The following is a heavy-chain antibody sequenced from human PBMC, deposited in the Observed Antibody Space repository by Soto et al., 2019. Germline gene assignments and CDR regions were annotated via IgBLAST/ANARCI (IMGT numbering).Heavy chain of an antibody. Sequence: SETLSLTCTVSGGSISSYYWSWIRQPPGKGLEWIGYIYYSGSTNYNPSLKSRVTISVDTSKNQFSLKLSSVTAADTAVYSCARWRSSSSYYYYGMDVWGQGTTVTVSS. D-gene: IGHD6-6*01. CDR2: IYYSGST. V-gene: IGHV4-59*01. CDR1: GGSISSYY. J-gene: IGHJ6*02. CDR3: ARWRSSSSYYYYGMDV.